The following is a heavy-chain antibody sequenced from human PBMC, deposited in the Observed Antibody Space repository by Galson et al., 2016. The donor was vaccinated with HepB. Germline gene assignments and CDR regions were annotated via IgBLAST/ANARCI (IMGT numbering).Heavy chain of an antibody. D-gene: IGHD3-10*01. CDR1: EFTFSSYS. Sequence: SLRLSCAASEFTFSSYSMNWVRQAPGKGLEWVSYIRSSSNTIYYADSVKGRFTISRDNAKNSLFPQMKSLRDEDTAVYYCAGGFGYGLGRKYGMDVWGQGTTVTVSS. V-gene: IGHV3-48*02. CDR2: IRSSSNTI. J-gene: IGHJ6*02. CDR3: AGGFGYGLGRKYGMDV.